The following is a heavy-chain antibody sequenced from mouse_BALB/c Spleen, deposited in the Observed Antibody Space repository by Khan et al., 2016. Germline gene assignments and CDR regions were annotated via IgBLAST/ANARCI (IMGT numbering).Heavy chain of an antibody. J-gene: IGHJ4*01. CDR2: IRSKSNNYET. CDR1: GFTFNTYA. CDR3: LRKAHPFAMDY. Sequence: EVQLVASGGGLVQPKGSLKLSCAASGFTFNTYAMNWVRQAPGKDLEWVARIRSKSNNYETSYADSVKARFTISRDASQTMLYLQMNNLKTEDTAMFYCLRKAHPFAMDYWGQGTSVTVSS. D-gene: IGHD1-3*01. V-gene: IGHV10-1*02.